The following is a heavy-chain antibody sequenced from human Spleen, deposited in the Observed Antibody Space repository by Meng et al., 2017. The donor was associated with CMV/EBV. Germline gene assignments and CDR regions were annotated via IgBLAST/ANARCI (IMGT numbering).Heavy chain of an antibody. CDR2: IKTKTDGGTT. V-gene: IGHV3-15*01. Sequence: GESLKISCAASGFTFSNAWMNWVRQAPGKGLEWVGRIKTKTDGGTTDYAAPVKGRFTISRDDSKNTLYLQMNSLKTEDTAMYYCTTAARSSGFDYWGQGTLVTVSS. J-gene: IGHJ4*02. CDR1: GFTFSNAW. CDR3: TTAARSSGFDY. D-gene: IGHD3-10*01.